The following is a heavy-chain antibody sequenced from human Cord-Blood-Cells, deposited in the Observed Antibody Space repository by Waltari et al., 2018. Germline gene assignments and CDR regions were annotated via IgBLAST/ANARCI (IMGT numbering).Heavy chain of an antibody. Sequence: QVQLVQSGAEVKKPGSSVKVSCKASGGPFSSYALSWVRQAPGQGLEWMGGIIPIFGTANYAQKFQGRVTITADESTSTAYMELSSLRSEDTAVYYCARASTYGSGSYYYYYYYMDVWGKGTTVTVSS. CDR3: ARASTYGSGSYYYYYYYMDV. J-gene: IGHJ6*03. D-gene: IGHD3-10*01. CDR2: IIPIFGTA. V-gene: IGHV1-69*01. CDR1: GGPFSSYA.